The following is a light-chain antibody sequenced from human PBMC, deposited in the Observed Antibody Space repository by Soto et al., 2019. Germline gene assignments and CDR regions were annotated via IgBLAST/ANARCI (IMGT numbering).Light chain of an antibody. V-gene: IGLV2-11*01. J-gene: IGLJ1*01. CDR1: SSDVGGYNY. CDR2: DVS. Sequence: QASLTEPRSVSGSPGQSVTISCTGASSDVGGYNYVSWYQQHPGKAPKLMIYDVSKRPSGVPDRFSGSKSGNTASLTISGLQTEDEADYYCCSSAGRYTYVFGSATKVTVL. CDR3: CSSAGRYTYV.